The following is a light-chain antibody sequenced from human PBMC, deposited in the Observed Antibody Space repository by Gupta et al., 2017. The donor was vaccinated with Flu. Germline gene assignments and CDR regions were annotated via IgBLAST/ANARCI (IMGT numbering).Light chain of an antibody. CDR1: PSITSY. Sequence: QMPQSPPSLSPSVGDRVTITCRASPSITSYLNWYQQKPGKAPKLLIYAASSLQSGVPSRLCGSGSGTDFTLTISSLQPEDYATYYCQQSYSTPPYSFGQGTKLEIK. V-gene: IGKV1-39*01. CDR2: AAS. J-gene: IGKJ2*03. CDR3: QQSYSTPPYS.